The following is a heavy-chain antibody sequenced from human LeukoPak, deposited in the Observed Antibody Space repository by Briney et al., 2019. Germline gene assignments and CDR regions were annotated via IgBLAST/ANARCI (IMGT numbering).Heavy chain of an antibody. CDR2: NSQSGTT. D-gene: IGHD1-1*01. Sequence: KPSETLSLTCTVSGYSIRSGYYCGWLRRPPRKELVGCGRNSQSGTTSYNPSPKSRLTTSHLTSTNQFSLQVLSLMAAATAADYLTREEGGTTVDYWGQGSLVTVSS. V-gene: IGHV4-38-2*02. CDR3: TREEGGTTVDY. CDR1: GYSIRSGYY. J-gene: IGHJ4*02.